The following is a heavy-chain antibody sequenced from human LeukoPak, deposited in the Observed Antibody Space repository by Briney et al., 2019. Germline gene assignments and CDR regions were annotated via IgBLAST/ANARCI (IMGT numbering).Heavy chain of an antibody. CDR1: GYPISRGYY. D-gene: IGHD6-6*01. CDR2: VYQSGST. J-gene: IGHJ4*02. Sequence: SETLSLTCTVSGYPISRGYYWGWIRQPPGKGLEWIGSVYQSGSTYQIAPLKSRVPIPLGTSKNQFSLKLSSVTAAGTAVYYCARDWYSSSSAGQIFDYWGQGTLVTVSS. V-gene: IGHV4-38-2*02. CDR3: ARDWYSSSSAGQIFDY.